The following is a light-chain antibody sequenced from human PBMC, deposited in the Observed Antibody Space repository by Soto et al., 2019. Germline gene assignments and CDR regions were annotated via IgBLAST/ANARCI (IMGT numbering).Light chain of an antibody. Sequence: DIQMTQSPSSLSASVGDRVTITCRASQSVSTYLHWYQQKPGRAPKLLIYTASNLQSGVPSRFSGSGSGTDFTLTISSLQREDFATYYCQQGYITPITFGQGTRLEIK. CDR3: QQGYITPIT. J-gene: IGKJ5*01. CDR1: QSVSTY. CDR2: TAS. V-gene: IGKV1-39*01.